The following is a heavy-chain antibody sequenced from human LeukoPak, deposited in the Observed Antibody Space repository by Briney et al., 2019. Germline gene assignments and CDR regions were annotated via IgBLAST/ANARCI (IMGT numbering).Heavy chain of an antibody. D-gene: IGHD3-16*02. CDR1: GYSISSGYD. CDR3: ARDIGVDAFDI. J-gene: IGHJ3*02. Sequence: PSETLSLTCTVSGYSISSGYDWGWIRQPPGKGLEWIGSIYHSGRTFYNPSLKSRVSISVDTSKNQFSLKLSSVTAADTAVYYCARDIGVDAFDIWGQGTMVTVSS. CDR2: IYHSGRT. V-gene: IGHV4-38-2*02.